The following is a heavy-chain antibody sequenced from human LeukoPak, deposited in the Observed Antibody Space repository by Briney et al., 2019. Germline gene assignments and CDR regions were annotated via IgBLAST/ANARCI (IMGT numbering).Heavy chain of an antibody. Sequence: SETLSLTCTVSGGSISSGSYYWSWIRQPAGKGLEWIGRIYTSGSTNYNPSLKSRVTISVDTSKNQFSLKLSSVTAADTAVYYCARQYDSSGYWYNWFDPWGQGTLVTVSS. CDR1: GGSISSGSYY. D-gene: IGHD3-22*01. CDR3: ARQYDSSGYWYNWFDP. CDR2: IYTSGST. J-gene: IGHJ5*02. V-gene: IGHV4-61*02.